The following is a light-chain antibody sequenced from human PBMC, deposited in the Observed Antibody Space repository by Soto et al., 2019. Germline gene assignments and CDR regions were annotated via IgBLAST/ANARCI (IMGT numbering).Light chain of an antibody. CDR1: SSNIGSNT. CDR3: AAWDDSLNGRV. Sequence: QSVLTQPPSASGTPGQRVTISCSGSSSNIGSNTVNWYQHLPGTAPKLLIYNNNQRPSGVPDRFSGSRSDTSASLAISGLQSEDEADYYCAAWDDSLNGRVFGGGTKLTVL. CDR2: NNN. V-gene: IGLV1-44*01. J-gene: IGLJ2*01.